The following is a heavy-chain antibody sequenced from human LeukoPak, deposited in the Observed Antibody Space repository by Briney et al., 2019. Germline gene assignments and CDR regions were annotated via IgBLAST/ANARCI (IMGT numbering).Heavy chain of an antibody. CDR3: ARDGSGVFDP. Sequence: SVKVSCKASGGTFSNYAVSWVRQAPGQGLEWMGRIIPILGIANYAQKFQGRVTITADKSTSTAYMELSSLRSEDTAVYYCARDGSGVFDPWGQGTLVTVSS. J-gene: IGHJ5*02. D-gene: IGHD3-10*01. CDR1: GGTFSNYA. CDR2: IIPILGIA. V-gene: IGHV1-69*04.